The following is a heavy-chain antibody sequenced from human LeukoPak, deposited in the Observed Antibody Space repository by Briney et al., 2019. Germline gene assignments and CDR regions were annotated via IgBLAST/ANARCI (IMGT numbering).Heavy chain of an antibody. D-gene: IGHD6-19*01. CDR1: GFTFSSYA. J-gene: IGHJ4*02. V-gene: IGHV3-64*01. Sequence: GSLRLSCAASGFTFSSYAMHWVRPAPGKGLEDVSAISSNGGSTFYANSVKGRFTISRDNSKNTLNLQMGSLRPEDTAVYYCARGGSGWYEPFDYWGQGTLVIVSS. CDR2: ISSNGGST. CDR3: ARGGSGWYEPFDY.